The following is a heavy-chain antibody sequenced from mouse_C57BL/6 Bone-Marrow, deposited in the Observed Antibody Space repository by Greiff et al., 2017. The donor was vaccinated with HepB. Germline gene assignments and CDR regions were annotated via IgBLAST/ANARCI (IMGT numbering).Heavy chain of an antibody. D-gene: IGHD2-4*01. V-gene: IGHV5-9-1*02. CDR1: GFTFSSYA. CDR3: TRDNTMITPYWYFDV. J-gene: IGHJ1*03. Sequence: EVQRVESGEGLVKPGGSLKLSCAASGFTFSSYAMSWVRQTPEKRLEWVAYISSGGDYIYYADTVKGRFTISRDNARNTLYLQMSSLKSEDTAMYYCTRDNTMITPYWYFDVWGTGTTVTVSS. CDR2: ISSGGDYI.